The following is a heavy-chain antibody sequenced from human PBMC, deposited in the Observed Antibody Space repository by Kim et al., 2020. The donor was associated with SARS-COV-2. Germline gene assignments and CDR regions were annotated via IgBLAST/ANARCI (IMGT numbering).Heavy chain of an antibody. J-gene: IGHJ6*02. Sequence: HPALECRVTISVDTSKNQFSLELSCVTAADTAMYYCARANIHSYFYAMDVWGLGTAVTVSS. CDR3: ARANIHSYFYAMDV. V-gene: IGHV4-4*08.